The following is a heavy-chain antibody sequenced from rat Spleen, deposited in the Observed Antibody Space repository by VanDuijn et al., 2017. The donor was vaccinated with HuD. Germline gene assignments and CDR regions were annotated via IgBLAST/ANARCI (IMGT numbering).Heavy chain of an antibody. Sequence: EVQLVESGGGLLQPGRSLKLSCAASGLTFSDYYMAWVRQAPTKGLEWVASISTGGGNTYYRDSVKGRFTISRDNAESTLSLQMDSLRSEDSATYYCARLGNSGFGNWFAYWGQGTLVTVSS. CDR2: ISTGGGNT. CDR3: ARLGNSGFGNWFAY. J-gene: IGHJ3*01. V-gene: IGHV5-25*01. CDR1: GLTFSDYY. D-gene: IGHD4-4*01.